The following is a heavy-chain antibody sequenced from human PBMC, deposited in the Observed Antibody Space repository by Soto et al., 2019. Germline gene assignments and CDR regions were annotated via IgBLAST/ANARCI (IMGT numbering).Heavy chain of an antibody. J-gene: IGHJ6*02. D-gene: IGHD1-1*01. V-gene: IGHV3-23*01. CDR1: GFTFSSYA. CDR3: AKDAEREDYYYYGMDV. CDR2: ISGSGGST. Sequence: GGSLRLSCASSGFTFSSYAMSWVRQAPGKGLEWVSAISGSGGSTYYADSVKGRFTISRDNSKNTLYLQMNSLRAEDTAVYYCAKDAEREDYYYYGMDVWGQGTTVTVSS.